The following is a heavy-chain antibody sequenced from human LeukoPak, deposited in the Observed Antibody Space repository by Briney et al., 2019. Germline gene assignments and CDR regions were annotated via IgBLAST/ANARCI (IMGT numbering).Heavy chain of an antibody. CDR2: ISGSGSST. CDR3: AKGSGSSCYSPCDY. Sequence: GGSLRLSCAASGFTFSSYAMSWVRQAPGKGLEWVSSISGSGSSTYYADSVKGRFAISRDNSKDTLYLQMGSLRAEDTAVYYCAKGSGSSCYSPCDYWGQGILVTVSS. J-gene: IGHJ4*02. D-gene: IGHD2-15*01. CDR1: GFTFSSYA. V-gene: IGHV3-23*01.